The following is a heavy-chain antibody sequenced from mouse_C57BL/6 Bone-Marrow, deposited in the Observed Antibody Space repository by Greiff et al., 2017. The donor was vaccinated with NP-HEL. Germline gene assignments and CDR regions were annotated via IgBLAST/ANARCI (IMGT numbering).Heavy chain of an antibody. CDR1: GFNIKDDY. J-gene: IGHJ3*01. V-gene: IGHV14-4*01. D-gene: IGHD2-2*01. Sequence: VQLQQSGAELVRPGASVKLSCTASGFNIKDDYMHWVKQRPEQGLEWIGWIDPENGDTEYASKFQGKATITADTSSNTAYLQLSSLTSEDTAVYYCTTFMVTTGFAYWGQGTLVTVSA. CDR3: TTFMVTTGFAY. CDR2: IDPENGDT.